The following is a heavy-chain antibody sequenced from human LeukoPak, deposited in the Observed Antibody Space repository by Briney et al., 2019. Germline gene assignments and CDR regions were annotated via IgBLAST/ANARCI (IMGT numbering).Heavy chain of an antibody. J-gene: IGHJ3*02. CDR1: GGSISSSSYY. CDR3: ARDRYYGSGSYFADDAFDI. CDR2: IYYSGST. D-gene: IGHD3-10*01. Sequence: SETLSLTCTVSGGSISSSSYYWGWIRQPPGKGLEWIGSIYYSGSTYYNPSLKSRVTISVDTSKNQFSLKLSSVTAADTAVYYCARDRYYGSGSYFADDAFDIWGQGTMVTVSS. V-gene: IGHV4-39*07.